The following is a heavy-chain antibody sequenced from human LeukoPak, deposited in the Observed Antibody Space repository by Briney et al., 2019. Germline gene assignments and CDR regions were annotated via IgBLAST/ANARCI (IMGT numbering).Heavy chain of an antibody. V-gene: IGHV1-69*06. CDR2: IIPIFGTA. J-gene: IGHJ6*03. D-gene: IGHD3-10*01. Sequence: SVKVSCKASGGTFSSYAISWVLQAPGQGLEWMGRIIPIFGTANYAQKFQGRVTITADKSTSTAYMELSSLRSEDTAVYYCARDRGGTVRYYYYYMDVWGKGTTVTVSS. CDR1: GGTFSSYA. CDR3: ARDRGGTVRYYYYYMDV.